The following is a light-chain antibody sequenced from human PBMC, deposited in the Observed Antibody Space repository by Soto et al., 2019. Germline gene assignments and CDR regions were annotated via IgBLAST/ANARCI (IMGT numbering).Light chain of an antibody. CDR3: QQYDNIPLT. CDR1: QDISNY. J-gene: IGKJ4*01. V-gene: IGKV1-33*01. CDR2: GAS. Sequence: DIQMTQSPSSLSASVGDRVTISCQASQDISNYLNWYQQKPGKAPKLLIYGASNLETGVPSRFSGSGSGTHFTFTISSLQPEDIATYWCQQYDNIPLTFGGGTKVEIK.